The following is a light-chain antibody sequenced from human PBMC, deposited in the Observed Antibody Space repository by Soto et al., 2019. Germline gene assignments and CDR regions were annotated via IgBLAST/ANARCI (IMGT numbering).Light chain of an antibody. Sequence: QSVLTQPASVSGSPVQSITISCTGTSSDVGGYNYVSWYQQHPGKAPKLMIYEVSNRPSGVSNRFSGSKSGNTASLTISGLQAEDEADYYCSSYTSSSNYVFGTGTKLTVL. J-gene: IGLJ1*01. V-gene: IGLV2-14*01. CDR1: SSDVGGYNY. CDR2: EVS. CDR3: SSYTSSSNYV.